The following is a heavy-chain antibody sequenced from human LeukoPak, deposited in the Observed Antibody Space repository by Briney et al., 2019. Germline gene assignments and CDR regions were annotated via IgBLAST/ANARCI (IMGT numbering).Heavy chain of an antibody. J-gene: IGHJ5*02. Sequence: GGSLRLSCAASGFIFTNYAMSWVRQAPGKGLEWVSTISQGGETPYYADSVKGRFTISRDSSKNTLYLQISSLSAEDTAVYYCAKVVIPSHSKYFDPWGQGTLVTVSS. CDR3: AKVVIPSHSKYFDP. CDR1: GFIFTNYA. V-gene: IGHV3-23*01. D-gene: IGHD4-11*01. CDR2: ISQGGETP.